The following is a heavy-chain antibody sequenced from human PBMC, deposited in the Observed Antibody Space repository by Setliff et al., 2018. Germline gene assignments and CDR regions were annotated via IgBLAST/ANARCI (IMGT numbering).Heavy chain of an antibody. D-gene: IGHD3-9*01. CDR2: IHASGSP. CDR1: GGSITSGSFY. Sequence: PSETLSLTCTVSGGSITSGSFYWSWIRQPAGKKLEWIGRIHASGSPDYNPSFKSRVTISRDTPTNQFSLKLGSVTAADTAVYYCARERYFDWFFEDWGHGTLVTVSS. J-gene: IGHJ4*01. V-gene: IGHV4-61*02. CDR3: ARERYFDWFFED.